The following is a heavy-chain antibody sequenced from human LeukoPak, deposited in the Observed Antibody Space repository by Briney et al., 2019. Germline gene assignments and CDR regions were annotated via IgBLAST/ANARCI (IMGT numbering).Heavy chain of an antibody. CDR3: ARVLSSGSGSSYYFDY. J-gene: IGHJ4*02. V-gene: IGHV3-48*03. D-gene: IGHD3-10*01. CDR2: ISSSGSTI. CDR1: GFTFSSYE. Sequence: GGSLRLSCAASGFTFSSYEMNWVRQAPGKGLEWVSYISSSGSTIYYADSVKGRFTISRDNAKNSLYLQMNSLRAEDTAVYYCARVLSSGSGSSYYFDYWGQGTLVTVSS.